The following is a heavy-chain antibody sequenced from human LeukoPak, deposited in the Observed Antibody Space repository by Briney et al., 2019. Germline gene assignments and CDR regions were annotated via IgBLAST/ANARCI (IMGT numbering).Heavy chain of an antibody. Sequence: GASVKVSCKASGYTFTRYGISWVRQAPGQGLEWMGWISAYNGNTNYAQKLQGRVTMTTDTSTSTAYMELRSLRSDDTAVYYCAREAFLEWLPKYYFDYWGQGTLVTVSS. CDR3: AREAFLEWLPKYYFDY. V-gene: IGHV1-18*01. CDR2: ISAYNGNT. CDR1: GYTFTRYG. D-gene: IGHD3-3*02. J-gene: IGHJ4*02.